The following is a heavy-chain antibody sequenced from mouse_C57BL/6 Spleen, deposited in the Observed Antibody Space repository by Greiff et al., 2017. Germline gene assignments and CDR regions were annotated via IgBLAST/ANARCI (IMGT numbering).Heavy chain of an antibody. CDR3: ALYGSSYFGAY. Sequence: QVQLQQPGAELVRPGSSVKLSCKASGYTFTSYWMDWVKQRPGHGLEWIGNIYPSDSETHYNQKFKDKATLTVDKSSGTGYMQLSSLTSEDSAVYYCALYGSSYFGAYWGQGTLVTVSA. CDR1: GYTFTSYW. V-gene: IGHV1-61*01. J-gene: IGHJ3*01. D-gene: IGHD1-1*01. CDR2: IYPSDSET.